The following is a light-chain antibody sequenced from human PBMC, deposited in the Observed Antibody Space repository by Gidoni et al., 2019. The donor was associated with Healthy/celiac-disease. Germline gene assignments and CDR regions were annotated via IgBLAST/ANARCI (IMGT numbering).Light chain of an antibody. CDR1: SSNIGAGYD. V-gene: IGLV1-40*01. J-gene: IGLJ1*01. CDR2: GNS. Sequence: QSVLPQPPSVSGAPGQRVPISCTGSSSNIGAGYDVHWYQQLPGTAPKLLIYGNSNRPSGVPDRFSGSKSGTSASLAITGLQAEDEADYYCQSYDSSLSGRYVFGTGTKVTVL. CDR3: QSYDSSLSGRYV.